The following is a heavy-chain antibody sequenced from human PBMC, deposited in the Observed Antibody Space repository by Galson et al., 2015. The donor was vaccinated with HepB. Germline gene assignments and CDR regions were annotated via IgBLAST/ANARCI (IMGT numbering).Heavy chain of an antibody. CDR1: GFTFSSYS. J-gene: IGHJ4*02. CDR3: AKFGDSSGYEAPHFDY. CDR2: ISSSSSTI. D-gene: IGHD3-22*01. V-gene: IGHV3-48*04. Sequence: SLRLSCAASGFTFSSYSMNWVRQAPGKGLEWVSYISSSSSTIYYADSVKGRFTISRDNAKNSLYLQMNSLRAEDTAVYYCAKFGDSSGYEAPHFDYWGQGTLVTVSS.